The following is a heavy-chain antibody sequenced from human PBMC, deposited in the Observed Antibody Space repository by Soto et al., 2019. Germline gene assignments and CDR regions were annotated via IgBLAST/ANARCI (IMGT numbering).Heavy chain of an antibody. J-gene: IGHJ4*02. Sequence: EVQLLESGGGLVQPGGSLRLSCAASGFAFSSYAMSWVRQAPGKGLEWVSSISGSTSGTYYADAVKGRFTISRDNSNNTLYLQMNSLRADDTAVYYGAKDRGFIDPCDYWGQGALVTVSS. CDR2: ISGSTSGT. V-gene: IGHV3-23*01. CDR1: GFAFSSYA. CDR3: AKDRGFIDPCDY. D-gene: IGHD3-16*02.